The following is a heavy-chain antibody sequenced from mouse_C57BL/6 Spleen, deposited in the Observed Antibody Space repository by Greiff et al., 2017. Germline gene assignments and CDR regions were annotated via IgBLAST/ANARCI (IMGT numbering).Heavy chain of an antibody. CDR3: ARLITTVVPYFDY. D-gene: IGHD1-1*01. V-gene: IGHV1-82*01. CDR1: GYAFSSSL. J-gene: IGHJ2*01. Sequence: VKLMESGPELVKPGASVKISCKASGYAFSSSLMNWVKQRPGKGLEWIGRIYPGDGDTNYNGKFKGKATLTADKSSSTAYMQLSSLTSEDSAVYFCARLITTVVPYFDYWGQGTTLTVSS. CDR2: IYPGDGDT.